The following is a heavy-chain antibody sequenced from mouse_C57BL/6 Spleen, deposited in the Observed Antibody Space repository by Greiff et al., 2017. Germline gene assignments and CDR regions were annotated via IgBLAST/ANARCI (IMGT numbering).Heavy chain of an antibody. CDR3: ARLRYGSSLGYFDV. J-gene: IGHJ1*03. V-gene: IGHV1-69*01. CDR1: GYTFTSYW. CDR2: IDPSDSYT. Sequence: VQLQQSGAELVMPGASVKLSCKASGYTFTSYWMHWVKQRPGQGLEWIGEIDPSDSYTNYNQKFKGKSTLTVDKSSSTAYMQLSSLTSEDSAVYYCARLRYGSSLGYFDVWGTGTTVTVSS. D-gene: IGHD1-1*01.